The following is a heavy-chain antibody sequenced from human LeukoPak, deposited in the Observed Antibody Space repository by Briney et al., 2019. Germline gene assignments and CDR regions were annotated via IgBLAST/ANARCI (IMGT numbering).Heavy chain of an antibody. CDR2: FDPEDGET. D-gene: IGHD1-26*01. Sequence: ASVKVSCKVSGYTLTELSMHWVRQAPGKGLEWMGGFDPEDGETIYAQKFQGRVTMTEDTSTDTAYMELSSLRSEDTAVYYCATSGSYLGSTWGAFDIWGQGTMVTVSS. CDR1: GYTLTELS. V-gene: IGHV1-24*01. J-gene: IGHJ3*02. CDR3: ATSGSYLGSTWGAFDI.